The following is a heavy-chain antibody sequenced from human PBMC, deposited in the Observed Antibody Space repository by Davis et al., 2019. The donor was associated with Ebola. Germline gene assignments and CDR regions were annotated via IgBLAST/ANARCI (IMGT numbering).Heavy chain of an antibody. CDR3: TRDSRFYCTNGVCYTSDFDY. J-gene: IGHJ4*02. D-gene: IGHD2-8*01. Sequence: GESLKISCAASGFTFSSYAMRWVRQAPGKGLEWVSAISGSGGSTYYADSVKGRFTISRDNAKNTLYLQMNSLRAEDTAVYYCTRDSRFYCTNGVCYTSDFDYWGQGTLVTVSS. CDR1: GFTFSSYA. CDR2: ISGSGGST. V-gene: IGHV3-23*01.